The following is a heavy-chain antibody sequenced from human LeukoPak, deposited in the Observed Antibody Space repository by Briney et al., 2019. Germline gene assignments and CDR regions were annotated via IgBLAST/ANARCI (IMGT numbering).Heavy chain of an antibody. CDR2: MNPNSGNT. D-gene: IGHD5-18*01. CDR1: GYTFTSYD. V-gene: IGHV1-8*01. J-gene: IGHJ4*02. CDR3: ARGLNVDTAMGD. Sequence: GASVKVSCKASGYTFTSYDINWVRQATGQGLEWMGWMNPNSGNTGYAQKFQGRVTMTRNTSISTAYMELSSLRSEDTAVYYCARGLNVDTAMGDWGQGTLVTVSS.